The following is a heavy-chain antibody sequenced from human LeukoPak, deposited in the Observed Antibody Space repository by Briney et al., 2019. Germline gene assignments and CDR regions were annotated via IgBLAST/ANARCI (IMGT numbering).Heavy chain of an antibody. CDR1: GFTFSNAW. Sequence: GGSLRLSCAASGFTFSNAWMSWVRQAPGKELEWVGRIRSKTDGGTTDYAAPVKGRFTISRDDSKNTLYLQMNSLKTEDTAVYYCTTVKYQLGYYYYGMDVWGKGTTVTVSS. CDR2: IRSKTDGGTT. CDR3: TTVKYQLGYYYYGMDV. D-gene: IGHD2-2*01. J-gene: IGHJ6*04. V-gene: IGHV3-15*01.